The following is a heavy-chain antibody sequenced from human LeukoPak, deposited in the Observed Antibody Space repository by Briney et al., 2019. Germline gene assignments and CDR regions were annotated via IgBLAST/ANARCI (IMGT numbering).Heavy chain of an antibody. CDR3: AKTTAGYSSGRYPGWPVDY. D-gene: IGHD6-19*01. V-gene: IGHV3-23*01. Sequence: GGSLRLSCAASGFTFSSYAMYWVRQAPGKGLERVSGIVGSGGSTYYADSVKGRFTISRDNSKNTVYVQMNSLRAEDTAVYYCAKTTAGYSSGRYPGWPVDYWGQGTLVTVSP. J-gene: IGHJ4*02. CDR1: GFTFSSYA. CDR2: IVGSGGST.